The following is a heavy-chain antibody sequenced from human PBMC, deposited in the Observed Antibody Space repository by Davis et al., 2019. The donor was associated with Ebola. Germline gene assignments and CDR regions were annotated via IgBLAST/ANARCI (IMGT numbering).Heavy chain of an antibody. D-gene: IGHD3-9*01. J-gene: IGHJ6*04. CDR1: GYTFTGYY. Sequence: ASVKVSCKASGYTFTGYYLHWVRQAPGQGLEWMGRINPYNSGTNYAQKLQGRVTMTTDTSTSTAYMELRSLRSDDTAVYYCARDAEVYYDILTETNGMDVWGKGTTVTVSS. CDR2: INPYNSGT. V-gene: IGHV1-2*06. CDR3: ARDAEVYYDILTETNGMDV.